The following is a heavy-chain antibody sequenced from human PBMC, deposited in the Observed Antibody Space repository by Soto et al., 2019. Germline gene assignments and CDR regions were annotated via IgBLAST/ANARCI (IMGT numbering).Heavy chain of an antibody. J-gene: IGHJ4*02. CDR2: INPSDGTT. Sequence: ASVKVSCKASGCAYSSYAISWVRQAPGQGLEWMGIINPSDGTTSYAQKFQGRVTMTRDTSTSTVYMELSSLRSEDTAVYYCARYDFWGGYNFDYWGQGTLVTVSS. CDR1: GCAYSSYA. V-gene: IGHV1-46*03. CDR3: ARYDFWGGYNFDY. D-gene: IGHD3-3*01.